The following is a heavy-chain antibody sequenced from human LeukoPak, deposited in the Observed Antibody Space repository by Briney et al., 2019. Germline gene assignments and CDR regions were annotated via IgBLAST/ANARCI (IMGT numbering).Heavy chain of an antibody. CDR2: FDPEDGET. CDR1: GYTLTELS. J-gene: IGHJ5*02. V-gene: IGHV1-24*01. D-gene: IGHD3-3*01. CDR3: ARSPRFLEWLLSLWFDP. Sequence: ASVKVSCKVSGYTLTELSMHWVRQAPGKGLEWMGGFDPEDGETIYAQKFQGRVTMTEDTSTDTAYMELSSLRSEDTAVYYCARSPRFLEWLLSLWFDPWGQGTLVTVSS.